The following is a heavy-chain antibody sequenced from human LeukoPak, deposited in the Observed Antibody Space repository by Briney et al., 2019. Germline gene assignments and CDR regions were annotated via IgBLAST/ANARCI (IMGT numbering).Heavy chain of an antibody. CDR3: ARAYGSEEDYYYGMDV. J-gene: IGHJ6*04. Sequence: ASGTLSLTCAVSGGSISSSNWWSWVRQPPGKGLEWIGEIYHSGSTNYNPSLKSRVTISVDKSKNQFSLKLSSVTAADTAAYYCARAYGSEEDYYYGMDVWGKGTTVTVSS. CDR2: IYHSGST. V-gene: IGHV4-4*02. D-gene: IGHD3-10*01. CDR1: GGSISSSNW.